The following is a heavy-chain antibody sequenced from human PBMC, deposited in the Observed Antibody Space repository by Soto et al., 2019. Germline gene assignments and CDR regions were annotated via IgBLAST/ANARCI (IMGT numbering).Heavy chain of an antibody. V-gene: IGHV4-31*03. CDR2: IYYSGST. CDR3: ARDEGGTTAIGG. CDR1: GGSISSSSYY. J-gene: IGHJ4*02. D-gene: IGHD1-26*01. Sequence: QVQLQESGPRLVKPSQTLSLTCTVSGGSISSSSYYWSWIRQHPGKGLEWIGYIYYSGSTYYNPSLKSRVTISVDTSKNQFSLKLSSVTAADTAVYYCARDEGGTTAIGGWGQGTLVTVSS.